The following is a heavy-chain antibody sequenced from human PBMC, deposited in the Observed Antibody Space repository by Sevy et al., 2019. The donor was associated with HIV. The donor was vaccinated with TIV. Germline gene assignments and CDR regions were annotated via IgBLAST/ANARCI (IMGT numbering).Heavy chain of an antibody. CDR2: INPNSGGT. Sequence: ASVKVSCKASGYTFDGSYIHWVRQAPGQGLEWMGWINPNSGGTNYAQKFQGRVTMTRDTSITTAYMELSRMRSDDTAVYYCARQSAYHFYGMDVWGQGTTVTVSS. D-gene: IGHD3-16*01. V-gene: IGHV1-2*02. CDR1: GYTFDGSY. J-gene: IGHJ6*02. CDR3: ARQSAYHFYGMDV.